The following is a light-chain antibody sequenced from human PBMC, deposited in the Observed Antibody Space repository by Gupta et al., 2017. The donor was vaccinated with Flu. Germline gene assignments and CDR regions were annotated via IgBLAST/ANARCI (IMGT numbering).Light chain of an antibody. CDR1: QGISND. J-gene: IGKJ2*02. CDR3: LQDSSYPRT. Sequence: GDRVTISCRASQGISNDLAWYQQKPGKAPKLLIYRASFLQRGVPSRFSGSAFGTDFTLTIDSLQPDDFATYYCLQDSSYPRTFGQGTNLEIK. V-gene: IGKV1-6*01. CDR2: RAS.